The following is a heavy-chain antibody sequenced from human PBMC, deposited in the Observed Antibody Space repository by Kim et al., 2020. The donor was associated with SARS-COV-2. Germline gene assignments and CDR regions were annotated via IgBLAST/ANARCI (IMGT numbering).Heavy chain of an antibody. V-gene: IGHV1-18*01. CDR3: ASHYYDSSGHMFDY. Sequence: ASVKVSCKASGYTFTSYGISWVRQAPGQGLEWMGWISAYNGNTNYAQKLQGRVTMTTDTSTSTAYMELRSLRSDDTAVYYCASHYYDSSGHMFDYWGQGTLVTVSS. CDR2: ISAYNGNT. J-gene: IGHJ4*02. D-gene: IGHD3-22*01. CDR1: GYTFTSYG.